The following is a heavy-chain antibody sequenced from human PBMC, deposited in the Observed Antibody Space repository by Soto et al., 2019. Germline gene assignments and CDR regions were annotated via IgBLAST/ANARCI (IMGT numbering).Heavy chain of an antibody. D-gene: IGHD6-13*01. V-gene: IGHV1-2*02. CDR3: AAYSSPELYYYYGMDV. Sequence: AASVKVSCKASGYTFTGYYMHWVRQAPGQGLEWMGWINPNSGGTNYAQKFQGRVTMTRDTSISTAYMELSRLRSDDTAVYYCAAYSSPELYYYYGMDVWGQGTTVTVSS. CDR2: INPNSGGT. J-gene: IGHJ6*02. CDR1: GYTFTGYY.